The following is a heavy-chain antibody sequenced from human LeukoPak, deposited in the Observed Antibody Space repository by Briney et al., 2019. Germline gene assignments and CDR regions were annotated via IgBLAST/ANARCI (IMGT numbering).Heavy chain of an antibody. V-gene: IGHV1-8*02. CDR3: ARVPQTYYYYGMDV. Sequence: ASVKVSCKASGYTFTSFDIIWVRQAPGQGLECLGWISAYNGNTHYAQKFQGRVTMTRNTSISTAYMELSSLRSEDTAVYYCARVPQTYYYYGMDVWGQGTTVTVSS. CDR2: ISAYNGNT. J-gene: IGHJ6*02. CDR1: GYTFTSFD.